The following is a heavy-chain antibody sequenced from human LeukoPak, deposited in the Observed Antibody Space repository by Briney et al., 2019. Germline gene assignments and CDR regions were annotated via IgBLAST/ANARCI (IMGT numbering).Heavy chain of an antibody. Sequence: ASVKVSCKASAYPFSIYGISWVRQAPRQGLEWMGWISVHNGNTNYAQKFQGRVTMTTDTSTTTAYMELRSLKSDDTAVYHCASYGNAWSLDHWGQGTLVTVSP. D-gene: IGHD6-19*01. J-gene: IGHJ4*02. CDR1: AYPFSIYG. CDR3: ASYGNAWSLDH. CDR2: ISVHNGNT. V-gene: IGHV1-18*04.